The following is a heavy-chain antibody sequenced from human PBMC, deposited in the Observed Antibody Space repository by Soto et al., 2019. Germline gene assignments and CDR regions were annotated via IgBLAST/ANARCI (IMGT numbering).Heavy chain of an antibody. J-gene: IGHJ4*02. D-gene: IGHD1-26*01. CDR3: ARVLGAPLYFFDS. CDR1: GYSISSGNY. V-gene: IGHV4-38-2*02. Sequence: SETLSLTCPVSGYSISSGNYWGWIRQPAGKGLEWIGSIYQSGSTYYNPSLRSRATISVGTSKNQSSLKLSSVTAADTAVYYCARVLGAPLYFFDSWGQGTLVTVSS. CDR2: IYQSGST.